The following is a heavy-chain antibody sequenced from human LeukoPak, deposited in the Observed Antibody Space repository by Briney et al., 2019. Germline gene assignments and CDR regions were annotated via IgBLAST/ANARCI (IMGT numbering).Heavy chain of an antibody. D-gene: IGHD6-6*01. CDR2: IYYSGST. CDR1: GGSISSSSYY. J-gene: IGHJ5*02. Sequence: PSKTLSLTCTVSGGSISSSSYYWGWIRQPPGKGLEWIGSIYYSGSTYYNPSLKSRVTISVDTSKNQFSLKLSSVTAADTAVYYCARELVRGSWFDPWGQGTLVTVSS. CDR3: ARELVRGSWFDP. V-gene: IGHV4-39*07.